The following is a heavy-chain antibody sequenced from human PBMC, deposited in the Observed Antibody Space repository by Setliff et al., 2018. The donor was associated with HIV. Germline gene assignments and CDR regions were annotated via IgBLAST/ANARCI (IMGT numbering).Heavy chain of an antibody. CDR3: ARGGFNHAFDI. J-gene: IGHJ3*02. Sequence: GGSLRLSCAASGFTFSSYWMHWVRQAPEKGLVWFSHINNDGTDTIYADSVKGRFTISRDNAKSTVYLQMGSLSADDTAVYYCARGGFNHAFDIWGQGTMVTVSS. V-gene: IGHV3-74*01. CDR2: INNDGTDT. CDR1: GFTFSSYW. D-gene: IGHD2-15*01.